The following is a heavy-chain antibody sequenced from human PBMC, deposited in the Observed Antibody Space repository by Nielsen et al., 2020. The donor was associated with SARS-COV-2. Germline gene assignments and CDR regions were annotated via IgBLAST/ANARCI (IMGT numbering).Heavy chain of an antibody. D-gene: IGHD3-10*01. J-gene: IGHJ5*02. V-gene: IGHV4-34*01. CDR1: GGSFSGYF. CDR3: ARPVPYRYGSGTKAWFDP. CDR2: INHSGST. Sequence: SETLSLTCAVSGGSFSGYFWTWIRQPPGKGLKWIGEINHSGSTNYIPSLKSRITISLDTSKNQFSPKLSSVTAADTAVYYCARPVPYRYGSGTKAWFDPWGQGTLVTVSS.